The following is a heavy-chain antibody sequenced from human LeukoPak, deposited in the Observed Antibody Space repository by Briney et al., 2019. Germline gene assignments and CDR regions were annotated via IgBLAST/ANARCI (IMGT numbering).Heavy chain of an antibody. Sequence: GGSLRLSCAASGFTFSSYSINWVRQAPGKGLEWVANIQQNGSDKSYMDSVKGRFIISRDNAKKSLFLQMDSLRADDTAVYYCMDPGLGHWGRGTLVTVSS. V-gene: IGHV3-7*01. D-gene: IGHD3/OR15-3a*01. J-gene: IGHJ4*02. CDR2: IQQNGSDK. CDR3: MDPGLGH. CDR1: GFTFSSYS.